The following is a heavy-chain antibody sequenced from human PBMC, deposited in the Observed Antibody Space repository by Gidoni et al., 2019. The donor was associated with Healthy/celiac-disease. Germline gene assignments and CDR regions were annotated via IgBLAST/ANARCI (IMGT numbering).Heavy chain of an antibody. Sequence: EVQLVESGGGLVQPGGSLRLSCAASGFTFSSYEMNWVRQAPGKGLEWVSYISSSGSTISYADSVKGRFTISRDNAKNSLYLQMNSLRAEDTAVYYCARDQPVITTNYYYGMDVWGQGTTV. D-gene: IGHD3-22*01. CDR1: GFTFSSYE. V-gene: IGHV3-48*03. CDR3: ARDQPVITTNYYYGMDV. CDR2: ISSSGSTI. J-gene: IGHJ6*02.